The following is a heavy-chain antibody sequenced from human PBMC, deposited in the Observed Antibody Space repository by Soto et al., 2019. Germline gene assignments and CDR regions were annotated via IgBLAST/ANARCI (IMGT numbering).Heavy chain of an antibody. Sequence: NPSETLSLTCTVSGGSISSYYWSWIRQPAGKGLEWIGRIYTSGSTNYNPSLKSRVTMSVDTSKNQFSLKLSSVTAADTAVYYCARDGYSSGWHAFDIWGQGTMVTVSS. D-gene: IGHD6-19*01. V-gene: IGHV4-4*07. CDR1: GGSISSYY. CDR3: ARDGYSSGWHAFDI. CDR2: IYTSGST. J-gene: IGHJ3*02.